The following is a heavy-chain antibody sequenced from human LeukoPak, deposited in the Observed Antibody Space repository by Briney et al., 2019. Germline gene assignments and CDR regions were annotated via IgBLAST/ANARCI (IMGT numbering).Heavy chain of an antibody. V-gene: IGHV4-39*01. Sequence: SETLSLTCTVSGGSISSSSYYWGRIRQPPGKGLEWIGSIYYSGSTYYNPSLKSRVTISVDTSKNQFSLKLSSVTAADTAVYYCAGFTIFGVVIIGDIWGQGTMVTVSS. CDR1: GGSISSSSYY. CDR3: AGFTIFGVVIIGDI. D-gene: IGHD3-3*01. CDR2: IYYSGST. J-gene: IGHJ3*02.